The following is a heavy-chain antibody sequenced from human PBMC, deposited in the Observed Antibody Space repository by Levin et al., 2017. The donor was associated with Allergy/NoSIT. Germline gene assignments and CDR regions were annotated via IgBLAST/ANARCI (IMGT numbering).Heavy chain of an antibody. J-gene: IGHJ4*02. V-gene: IGHV4-34*01. D-gene: IGHD2-15*01. CDR1: GGSFSGSY. Sequence: SQTLSLTCAVYGGSFSGSYWSWIRQPPGKGLEWIGEINHSGSTNYNPSLKSRVTISVDTSKNQFSLKLSSVTAADTAVYYCARGGYCSGGSCYSVGYFDYWGQGTLVTVSS. CDR2: INHSGST. CDR3: ARGGYCSGGSCYSVGYFDY.